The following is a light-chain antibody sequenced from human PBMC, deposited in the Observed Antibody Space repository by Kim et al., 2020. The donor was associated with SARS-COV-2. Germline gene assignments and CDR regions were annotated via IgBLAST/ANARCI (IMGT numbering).Light chain of an antibody. V-gene: IGLV2-8*01. J-gene: IGLJ2*01. CDR2: EVN. CDR1: SSDVGGYNF. Sequence: QSALTQPPSASGSPGQSVTISCTGTSSDVGGYNFVSWYQQHPGKAPRLMIYEVNHRPSGVPDRFSGSKSGNTASLTVSGLQADDEAHYYCSSYAGSNTVVFGGGTQLTVL. CDR3: SSYAGSNTVV.